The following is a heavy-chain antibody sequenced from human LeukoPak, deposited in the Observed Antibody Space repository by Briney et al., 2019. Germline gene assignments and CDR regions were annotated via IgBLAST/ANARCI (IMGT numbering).Heavy chain of an antibody. CDR1: GGSISSDDYY. CDR3: ARVAVGGYDYFDS. Sequence: SETLSLTCTVSGGSISSDDYYWSWIRQPPGKGLEWIGHITYSGSTDYSPSLRSRVTMSVDTSKSQSSLKLNSVTAAETAMYFCARVAVGGYDYFDSWGQGTSVAVPS. CDR2: ITYSGST. J-gene: IGHJ4*01. V-gene: IGHV4-30-4*01. D-gene: IGHD5-12*01.